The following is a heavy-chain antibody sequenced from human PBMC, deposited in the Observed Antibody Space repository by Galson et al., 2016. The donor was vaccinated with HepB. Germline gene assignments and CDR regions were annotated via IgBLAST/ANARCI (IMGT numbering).Heavy chain of an antibody. V-gene: IGHV3-23*01. D-gene: IGHD3-3*01. CDR1: GFTFSTYA. CDR3: AKVGPLRFVEWFYNWFDP. J-gene: IGHJ5*02. Sequence: SLRLSCAASGFTFSTYAMSWVRQAPGKGLEWVSTMSASGGITYYVDSVKGRFTISRDNSKNTLFLQMSNLRADDTAVYYCAKVGPLRFVEWFYNWFDPWGQGTLVTVSS. CDR2: MSASGGIT.